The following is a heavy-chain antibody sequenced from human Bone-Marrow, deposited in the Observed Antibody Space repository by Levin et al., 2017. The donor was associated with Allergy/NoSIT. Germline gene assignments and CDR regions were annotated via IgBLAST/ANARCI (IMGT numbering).Heavy chain of an antibody. CDR2: ISYDGSNK. CDR1: GFTFSSYG. J-gene: IGHJ4*02. V-gene: IGHV3-30*18. D-gene: IGHD4-17*01. CDR3: AKRGDYMGFDY. Sequence: GGSLRLSCAASGFTFSSYGMHWVRQAPGKGLEWVAVISYDGSNKYYADSVKGRFTISRDNSKNTLYLQMNSLRAEDTAVYYCAKRGDYMGFDYWGQGTLVTVSS.